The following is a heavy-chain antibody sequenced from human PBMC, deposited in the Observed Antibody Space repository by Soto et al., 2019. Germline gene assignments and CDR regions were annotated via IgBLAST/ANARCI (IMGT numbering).Heavy chain of an antibody. D-gene: IGHD6-13*01. Sequence: SETLSLTCAVSSGSISSSNWWSWVRQPPGKGLEWIGEIYHSGSTNYNPSLKSRVTISVDKSKNQFSLQLSSVTVADTAVYYCATSYGNAWYTYWGQGTQVTVSS. CDR2: IYHSGST. CDR3: ATSYGNAWYTY. CDR1: SGSISSSNW. J-gene: IGHJ4*02. V-gene: IGHV4-4*02.